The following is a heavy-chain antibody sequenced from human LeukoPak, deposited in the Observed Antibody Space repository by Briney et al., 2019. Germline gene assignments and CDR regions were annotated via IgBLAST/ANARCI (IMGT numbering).Heavy chain of an antibody. D-gene: IGHD3-22*01. V-gene: IGHV1-69*13. Sequence: SVKVSCKASGYTFTSYDINWVRQAPGQGLEWMGGIIPIFGTANYAQKFQGRVTITADESTSTAYMELSSLRSEDTAVYYCARGGDSSGYHYDAFDIWGQGTMVTVSS. CDR3: ARGGDSSGYHYDAFDI. J-gene: IGHJ3*02. CDR1: GYTFTSYD. CDR2: IIPIFGTA.